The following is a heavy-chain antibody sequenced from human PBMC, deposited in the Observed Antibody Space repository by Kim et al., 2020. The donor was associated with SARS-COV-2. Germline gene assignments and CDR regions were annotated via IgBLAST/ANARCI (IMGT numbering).Heavy chain of an antibody. J-gene: IGHJ4*02. D-gene: IGHD7-27*01. V-gene: IGHV3-66*01. CDR1: GFSVSSNH. CDR2: IYGAGNT. Sequence: GGSLRLSCAASGFSVSSNHMNWVRQAPGKGLEWVSLIYGAGNTNYADSVKGRFTISRDSSTNTLFLQMNNLRVEDTAVYYCARDLNWGYDYWGQGTLVTV. CDR3: ARDLNWGYDY.